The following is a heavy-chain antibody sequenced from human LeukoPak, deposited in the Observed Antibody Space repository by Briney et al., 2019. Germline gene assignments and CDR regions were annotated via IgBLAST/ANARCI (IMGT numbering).Heavy chain of an antibody. CDR1: GFTFSSYA. D-gene: IGHD3-16*01. CDR3: AKETHYDYVWGSYYFDY. Sequence: GGSLRLSCAASGFTFSSYAMNWVRQAPGKGLEWVSAISGGGGSTYYADSVKGRFTISRDNSKNTLYLQMNSLRAEDTAVYYCAKETHYDYVWGSYYFDYWGQGTLVTVSS. V-gene: IGHV3-23*01. CDR2: ISGGGGST. J-gene: IGHJ4*02.